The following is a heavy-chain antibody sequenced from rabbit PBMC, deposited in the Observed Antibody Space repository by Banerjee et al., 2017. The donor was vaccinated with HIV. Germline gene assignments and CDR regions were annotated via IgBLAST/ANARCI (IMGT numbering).Heavy chain of an antibody. J-gene: IGHJ3*01. CDR1: GFSFSSSYY. CDR2: IYTGSVST. Sequence: QEQLVESGGGLVQPEGSLTLTCKASGFSFSSSYYMCWVRQAPGKGLEWIACIYTGSVSTYYAIWAKGRFTISKTSSTTVTLQMTSLTAADTATYFCATGSGWGGTRLDLWGPGTLVTVS. CDR3: ATGSGWGGTRLDL. V-gene: IGHV1S45*01. D-gene: IGHD4-1*01.